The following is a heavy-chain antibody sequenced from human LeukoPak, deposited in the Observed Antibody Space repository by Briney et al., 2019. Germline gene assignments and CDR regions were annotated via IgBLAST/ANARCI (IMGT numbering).Heavy chain of an antibody. D-gene: IGHD3-9*01. V-gene: IGHV1-69*13. J-gene: IGHJ5*02. Sequence: SVKVSCKASGGTFSSYAISWVRQAPGQGLEWMGGIIPIFGTANYAQKFQGRVTITADESTSTAYMELSSLRSEDTAVYYCAKDAGQGAYFDWLLVGWFDPWGQGTLVTVSS. CDR1: GGTFSSYA. CDR2: IIPIFGTA. CDR3: AKDAGQGAYFDWLLVGWFDP.